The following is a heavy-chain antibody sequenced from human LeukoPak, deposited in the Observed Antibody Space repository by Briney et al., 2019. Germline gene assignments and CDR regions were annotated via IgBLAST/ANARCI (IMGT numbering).Heavy chain of an antibody. J-gene: IGHJ4*02. CDR3: ARPYYDSSGYYYVDY. V-gene: IGHV5-51*01. Sequence: GESLKISCKGSGYNFINNWIAWVRQMPGKGLGWMGIVYSGDSDTRYSPSFQGQVTISADKSISTAYLQWSSLKASDTAMYYCARPYYDSSGYYYVDYWGQGTLVTVSS. CDR2: VYSGDSDT. D-gene: IGHD3-22*01. CDR1: GYNFINNW.